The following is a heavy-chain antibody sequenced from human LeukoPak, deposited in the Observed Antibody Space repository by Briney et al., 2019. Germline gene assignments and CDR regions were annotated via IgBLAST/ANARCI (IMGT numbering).Heavy chain of an antibody. CDR2: ISSTSRSSYI. Sequence: GGSLRLSCAASGFSFSSYSMNWVRQAPGKGLEWVSSISSTSRSSYIFYAESVKGRFTISRDNTKNSLFLQMNSLRAEDTAVYYCARRRDSGSLQHFDYWGQGTLVTVSS. D-gene: IGHD1-26*01. J-gene: IGHJ4*02. V-gene: IGHV3-21*04. CDR3: ARRRDSGSLQHFDY. CDR1: GFSFSSYS.